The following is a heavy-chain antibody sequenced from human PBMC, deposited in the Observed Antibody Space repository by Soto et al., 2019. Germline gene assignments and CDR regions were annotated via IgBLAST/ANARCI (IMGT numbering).Heavy chain of an antibody. CDR3: TTDQGRYDSSGYYAEYLY. CDR1: GFTFSNAW. Sequence: LRLSCAASGFTFSNAWMSWSGQAPGKGRGWVGRIKSKPDGGTTDYAAPVKGRFTISRDDSKNTLYLQMNSLKTEDTAVYYCTTDQGRYDSSGYYAEYLYWAQGTLVSVSS. V-gene: IGHV3-15*01. J-gene: IGHJ4*02. D-gene: IGHD3-22*01. CDR2: IKSKPDGGTT.